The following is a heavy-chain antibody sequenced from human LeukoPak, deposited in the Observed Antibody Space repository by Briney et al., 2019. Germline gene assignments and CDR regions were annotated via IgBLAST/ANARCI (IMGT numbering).Heavy chain of an antibody. CDR1: GYTFTNYG. Sequence: ASVKVSCKASGYTFTNYGISWVRQAPGQGLEWMGWISAYNGNTNYAQKLQGRVTMTTDTSTSTAYMELSSLRSEDTAVYYCAREEYYDFWSGRAFDIWGQGTMVTVSS. D-gene: IGHD3-3*01. CDR3: AREEYYDFWSGRAFDI. V-gene: IGHV1-18*01. CDR2: ISAYNGNT. J-gene: IGHJ3*02.